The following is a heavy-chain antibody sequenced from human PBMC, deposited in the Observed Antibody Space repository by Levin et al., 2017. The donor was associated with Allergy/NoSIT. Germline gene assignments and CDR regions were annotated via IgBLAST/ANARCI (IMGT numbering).Heavy chain of an antibody. J-gene: IGHJ5*02. CDR3: ARTWGIYSSGWYWFDP. CDR2: IIPILGIA. D-gene: IGHD6-19*01. V-gene: IGHV1-69*04. Sequence: SVKVSCKASGGTFSSYAISWVRQAPGQGLEWMGRIIPILGIANYAQKFQGRVTITADKSTSTAYMELSSLRSEDTAVYYCARTWGIYSSGWYWFDPWGQGTLVTVSS. CDR1: GGTFSSYA.